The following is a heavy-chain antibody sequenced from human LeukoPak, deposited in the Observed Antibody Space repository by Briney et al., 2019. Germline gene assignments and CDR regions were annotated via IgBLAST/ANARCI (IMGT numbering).Heavy chain of an antibody. D-gene: IGHD2-2*01. J-gene: IGHJ6*02. Sequence: SETLSLTCTVSGGSITSGDYYWSWIRQPPGKGLEWIGYIYYSVSTYYNPPLKSRVTISVDTSKNQFSLKLSSVTAADTAVYYCARDIVVVPAAYHDYYYYYGMDVWGQGTTVTVSS. CDR1: GGSITSGDYY. CDR2: IYYSVST. V-gene: IGHV4-30-4*01. CDR3: ARDIVVVPAAYHDYYYYYGMDV.